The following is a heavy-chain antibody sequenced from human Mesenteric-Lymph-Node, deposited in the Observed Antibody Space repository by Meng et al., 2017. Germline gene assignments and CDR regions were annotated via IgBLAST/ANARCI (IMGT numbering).Heavy chain of an antibody. CDR3: ARELLGDYDILTGYYPGPYYYYGMDV. V-gene: IGHV1-46*01. Sequence: ASVKVSCKASGYTFTSYYMHWVRQAPGQGLEWMGIINPSGGSTSYAQKFQSRVTMTRDTSTGTVYMELSSLRSEDTAVYYCARELLGDYDILTGYYPGPYYYYGMDVWGQGTTVTVSS. CDR2: INPSGGST. CDR1: GYTFTSYY. D-gene: IGHD3-9*01. J-gene: IGHJ6*02.